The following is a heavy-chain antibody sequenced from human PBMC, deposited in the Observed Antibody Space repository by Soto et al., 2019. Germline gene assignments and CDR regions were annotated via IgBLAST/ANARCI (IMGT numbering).Heavy chain of an antibody. CDR2: INPNSGGT. CDR3: ARDGDSSSSYYYYGMDV. CDR1: GYTFTGYY. Sequence: GASVKVSCKASGYTFTGYYMHWVRQAPGQGLEWMGWINPNSGGTNYAQKFQGWVTMTRDTPISTAYMELSRLRSDDTAVYYCARDGDSSSSYYYYGMDVWGQGTTVTVSS. D-gene: IGHD6-6*01. V-gene: IGHV1-2*04. J-gene: IGHJ6*02.